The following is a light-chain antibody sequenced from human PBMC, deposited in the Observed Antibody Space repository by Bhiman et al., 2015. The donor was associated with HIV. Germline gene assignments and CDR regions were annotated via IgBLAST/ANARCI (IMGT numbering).Light chain of an antibody. CDR3: SAWDDFLKGV. Sequence: QSVLTQPPSVSAAPGQKVTISCSGSSSNIGSHAISWYQQLPGTAPKLVIYNNNQRPSGVPDRFSGSKSGTSASLAISGLQAEDEAEYYCSAWDDFLKGVFGGGTKLTVL. J-gene: IGLJ3*02. CDR2: NNN. CDR1: SSNIGSHA. V-gene: IGLV1-44*01.